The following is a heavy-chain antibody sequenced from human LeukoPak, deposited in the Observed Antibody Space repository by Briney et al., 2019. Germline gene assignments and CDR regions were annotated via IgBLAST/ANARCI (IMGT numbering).Heavy chain of an antibody. CDR3: AKDRGSTSPWYTDY. Sequence: PGGSLRLSCAASGFTFSSYWMTWVRQAPGKGLEWVSAISGSGGSTHYADSVKGRFTISRDNSKNTLYLQMNGLRAEDTAIYYCAKDRGSTSPWYTDYWGQGTLVTVSS. J-gene: IGHJ4*02. V-gene: IGHV3-23*01. CDR2: ISGSGGST. D-gene: IGHD3-16*01. CDR1: GFTFSSYW.